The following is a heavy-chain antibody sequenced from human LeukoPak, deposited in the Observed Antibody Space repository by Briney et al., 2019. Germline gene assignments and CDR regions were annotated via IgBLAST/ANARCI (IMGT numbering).Heavy chain of an antibody. J-gene: IGHJ5*02. CDR1: GFTFRSYS. CDR2: ISSRSSTI. Sequence: PGGSLRLSCAASGFTFRSYSMNWVRQAPGKGLEWVSYISSRSSTIYYADSVKGRFTISRDNSKNTLYLQMNSLRAEDTAVYYCAKKGDYRPNWFDPWGQGTLVTVSS. CDR3: AKKGDYRPNWFDP. D-gene: IGHD4-17*01. V-gene: IGHV3-48*01.